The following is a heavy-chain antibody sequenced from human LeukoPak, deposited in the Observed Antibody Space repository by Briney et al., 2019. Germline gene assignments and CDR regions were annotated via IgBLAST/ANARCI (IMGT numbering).Heavy chain of an antibody. CDR3: AAANYFDY. V-gene: IGHV3-7*01. CDR2: IKHDGSDK. J-gene: IGHJ4*02. Sequence: GGSLRLSCAASGFLFSSYWMSWVRQAPGKGLEWVANIKHDGSDKYYVDSVTGRFTISRDNAKNSLYLQMSSLRAEDTAVYYCAAANYFDYWGQGTLVTVSS. CDR1: GFLFSSYW.